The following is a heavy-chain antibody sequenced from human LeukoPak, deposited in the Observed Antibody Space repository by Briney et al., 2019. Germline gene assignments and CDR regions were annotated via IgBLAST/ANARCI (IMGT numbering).Heavy chain of an antibody. D-gene: IGHD1-14*01. Sequence: GGSLRLSCAASGFTFSSSCMHWVRQAPGKGLVWVSHINSDGSTTNYADSVNGRFTISRDNAKNTLYLQMNSLRAEDTAVYYCASSASTGGKWGQGTLVTVSS. V-gene: IGHV3-74*01. J-gene: IGHJ4*02. CDR3: ASSASTGGK. CDR2: INSDGSTT. CDR1: GFTFSSSC.